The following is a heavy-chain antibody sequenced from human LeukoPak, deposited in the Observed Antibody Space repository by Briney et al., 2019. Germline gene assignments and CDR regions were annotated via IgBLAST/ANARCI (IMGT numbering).Heavy chain of an antibody. V-gene: IGHV3-21*04. CDR3: ARGSSGWFDDNWFDP. D-gene: IGHD6-19*01. CDR2: ISSSSSYI. J-gene: IGHJ5*02. CDR1: GFTFSSYS. Sequence: GGSLRLSCAASGFTFSSYSMNWVRQAPGKGLEWVSSISSSSSYIYYADSVKGRFTISRDNSKNTLYLQMNSLRAEDMAVYYCARGSSGWFDDNWFDPWGQGTLVTVSS.